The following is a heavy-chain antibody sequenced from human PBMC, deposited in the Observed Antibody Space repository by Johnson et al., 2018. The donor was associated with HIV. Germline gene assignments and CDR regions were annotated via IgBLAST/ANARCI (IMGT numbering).Heavy chain of an antibody. CDR3: ARSGAGAAFDI. CDR1: GFTFSNYA. Sequence: QVQLVESGGGVVQPGRSLRLSCTASGFTFSNYAIHWVRQAPGKGLEWVAFIRYDGRNKYYADSVKGRFTISSDNSKNTLYLQMNSLRAEDTALYYCARSGAGAAFDIWGQGTMVTVSS. V-gene: IGHV3-33*08. J-gene: IGHJ3*02. CDR2: IRYDGRNK. D-gene: IGHD6-19*01.